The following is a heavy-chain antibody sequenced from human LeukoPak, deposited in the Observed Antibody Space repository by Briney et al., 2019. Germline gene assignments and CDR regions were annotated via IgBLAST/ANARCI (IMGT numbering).Heavy chain of an antibody. CDR3: ARQTGGIAARPSYNWFDP. J-gene: IGHJ5*02. D-gene: IGHD6-6*01. CDR1: GGSISSYY. V-gene: IGHV4-59*08. Sequence: SETLSLTCTVSGGSISSYYWSWIRQPPGKGLEWIGHMYYSGITNYNPSLKSRVTMSVDTSKNQFSLWLSSVTAADTAVYYCARQTGGIAARPSYNWFDPWGQGTLVTVSS. CDR2: MYYSGIT.